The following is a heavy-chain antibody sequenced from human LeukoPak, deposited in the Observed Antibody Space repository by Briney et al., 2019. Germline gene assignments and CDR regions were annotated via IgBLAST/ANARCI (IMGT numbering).Heavy chain of an antibody. D-gene: IGHD3-10*01. V-gene: IGHV1-69*05. Sequence: SVKVSCKASGGTSSSYAISWVRQAPGQGLEWMGRIIPIFGTANYAQKFQGRVTITTDESTSTAYMELSSLRSEDTAVYYCATDLVRGVITWFDPWGQGTLVTVSS. CDR3: ATDLVRGVITWFDP. CDR2: IIPIFGTA. CDR1: GGTSSSYA. J-gene: IGHJ5*02.